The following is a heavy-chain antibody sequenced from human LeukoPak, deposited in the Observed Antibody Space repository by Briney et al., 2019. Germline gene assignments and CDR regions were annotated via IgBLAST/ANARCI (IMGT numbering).Heavy chain of an antibody. CDR3: ASGPYPAAGTDHQFDY. J-gene: IGHJ4*02. Sequence: SETLSLTCTVSGASISSYYWSWIRQPPGQGLEWIGYIFYSGSTLYNPSLQSRVTISVDTSKNQFSLKLTSVTVADTAVYYCASGPYPAAGTDHQFDYWGQGTLVTVSS. CDR2: IFYSGST. D-gene: IGHD6-13*01. V-gene: IGHV4-59*01. CDR1: GASISSYY.